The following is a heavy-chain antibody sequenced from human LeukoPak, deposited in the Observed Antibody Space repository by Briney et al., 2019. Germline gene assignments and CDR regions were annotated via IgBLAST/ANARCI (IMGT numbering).Heavy chain of an antibody. CDR2: IYYSGST. V-gene: IGHV4-59*11. CDR3: ARDLATGRFDY. CDR1: GCSISSHY. D-gene: IGHD1-14*01. J-gene: IGHJ4*02. Sequence: SETLSLTCTVSGCSISSHYWSWIRQPPGKGLEWMGYIYYSGSTNYNPSLKSRVTISVDTSKNQFSLKLSSVTAAETAVYYCARDLATGRFDYWGQGTLVTVSS.